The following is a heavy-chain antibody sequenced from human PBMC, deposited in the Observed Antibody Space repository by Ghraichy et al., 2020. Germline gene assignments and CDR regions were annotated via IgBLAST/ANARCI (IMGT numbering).Heavy chain of an antibody. CDR1: GGSFSGYY. CDR2: INHSGST. CDR3: ARARKWTAMVSY. D-gene: IGHD5-18*01. J-gene: IGHJ4*02. V-gene: IGHV4-34*01. Sequence: SETLSLTCAVYGGSFSGYYWSWIRQPPGKGLEWIGEINHSGSTNYNPSLKSRVTISVDTSKNQFSLKLSSVTAADTAVYYCARARKWTAMVSYWGQGTLVTVSS.